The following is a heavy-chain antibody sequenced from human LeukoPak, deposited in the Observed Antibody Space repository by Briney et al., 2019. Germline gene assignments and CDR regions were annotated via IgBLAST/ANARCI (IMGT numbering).Heavy chain of an antibody. V-gene: IGHV3-21*01. CDR2: ISSSRSYI. Sequence: GGSLRLSCAASGFTFSSYSMKWVRQAPGKGLEWVSSISSSRSYIYYADSVKGRFTISRDNAKNSLYLQMNSLRAEDTAVYYCARDTLRYCSSTSCSFQYYFDYWGQGTLVTVSS. D-gene: IGHD2-2*01. J-gene: IGHJ4*02. CDR3: ARDTLRYCSSTSCSFQYYFDY. CDR1: GFTFSSYS.